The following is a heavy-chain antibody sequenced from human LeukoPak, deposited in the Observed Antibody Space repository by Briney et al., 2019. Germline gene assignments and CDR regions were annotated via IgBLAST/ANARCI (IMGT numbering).Heavy chain of an antibody. J-gene: IGHJ5*02. CDR1: GYTFIDYG. Sequence: ASVKVSCKASGYTFIDYGINWVRQAPGRGLEWMGWISANNGNTNYAQKLQDRVTMTTDTSTSTAYMELRSLRSDDTAVYYCARVYCSGGSCYPNWFDPWGQGTLVTVSS. V-gene: IGHV1-18*01. D-gene: IGHD2-15*01. CDR3: ARVYCSGGSCYPNWFDP. CDR2: ISANNGNT.